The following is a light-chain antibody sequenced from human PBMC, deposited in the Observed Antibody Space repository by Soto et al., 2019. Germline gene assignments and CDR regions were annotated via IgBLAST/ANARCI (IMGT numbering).Light chain of an antibody. J-gene: IGKJ5*01. CDR1: KSVSNNY. CDR2: GAS. V-gene: IGKV3-20*01. Sequence: EIVWTQSPXSLSXCXXXXXXLXXXXSKSVSNNYLAWYQQKPGQAPRLLIYGASTRATGIPARFSGSGSGTDFTLTISRLDPEDFAVFYCQHYDSLPITFGQGARLEI. CDR3: QHYDSLPIT.